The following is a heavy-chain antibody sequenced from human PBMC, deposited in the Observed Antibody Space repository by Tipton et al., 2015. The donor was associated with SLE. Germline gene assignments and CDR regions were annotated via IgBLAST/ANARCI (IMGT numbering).Heavy chain of an antibody. J-gene: IGHJ5*02. CDR2: IYYSGST. D-gene: IGHD2-15*01. Sequence: LRLSCTVSGGSISSYYWSWIRQPPGKGLEWIGYIYYSGSTNDNPSLKSRVTISVDTSKNQFSLKLSSVTAADTAVYYCARGYCSGGSCHGGYNWFDPWGQGTLVTVSS. V-gene: IGHV4-59*08. CDR1: GGSISSYY. CDR3: ARGYCSGGSCHGGYNWFDP.